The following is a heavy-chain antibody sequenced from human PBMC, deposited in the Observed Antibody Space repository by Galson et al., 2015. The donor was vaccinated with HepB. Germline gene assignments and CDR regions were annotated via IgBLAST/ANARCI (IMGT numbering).Heavy chain of an antibody. CDR1: GYTFTSYG. J-gene: IGHJ3*01. Sequence: SVKVSCKASGYTFTSYGMNWVRQAPGQGLEWMGWISAYNGNTNYAQKFRGRVTMTTDTSTTTAYMELRSLTSDDTAVYYCARDPGIWGSIRLDGITVWGQGTMVTVSS. D-gene: IGHD3-16*02. CDR2: ISAYNGNT. V-gene: IGHV1-18*01. CDR3: ARDPGIWGSIRLDGITV.